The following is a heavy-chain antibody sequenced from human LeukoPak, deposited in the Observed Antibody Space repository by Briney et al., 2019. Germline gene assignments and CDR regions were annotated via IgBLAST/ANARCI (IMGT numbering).Heavy chain of an antibody. V-gene: IGHV3-23*01. CDR3: ATEWRAVTVIGNWFDP. CDR2: ISGSGAET. CDR1: GFTFSSYA. D-gene: IGHD2/OR15-2a*01. J-gene: IGHJ5*02. Sequence: GGSLRLSCEASGFTFSSYAVSWVRQAPGKGLEWVSTISGSGAETYYADAVMGRFTISRDNSKDTLFLQMNSLRAEDTAVYYCATEWRAVTVIGNWFDPWGQGTLVTVSS.